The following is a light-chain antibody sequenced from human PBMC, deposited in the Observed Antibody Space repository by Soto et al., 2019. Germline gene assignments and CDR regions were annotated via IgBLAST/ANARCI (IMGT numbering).Light chain of an antibody. CDR2: EGS. J-gene: IGLJ1*01. CDR1: SSDVGSYNL. V-gene: IGLV2-14*02. Sequence: QSVLTQPASVSGSPGQSITISCTGTSSDVGSYNLVSWYQHHPGKAPKLMIYEGSKRPSGVSNRFSGSKSGNTASLTISGLQAEDEADYYCSSYTSGSTYVFGTGTKLTVL. CDR3: SSYTSGSTYV.